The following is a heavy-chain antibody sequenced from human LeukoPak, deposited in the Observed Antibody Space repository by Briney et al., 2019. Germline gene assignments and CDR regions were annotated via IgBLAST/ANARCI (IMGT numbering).Heavy chain of an antibody. CDR3: AKAGRTTVTNPYFDY. D-gene: IGHD4-17*01. Sequence: GGSLRLSCAASGFTFGSYGMHWVRQAPGKGLEWVAVIWYDGSNKYYADSVKGRFTISRDNSKNTLYLQMNSLRAEDTAVYYCAKAGRTTVTNPYFDYWGQGTLVTVSS. CDR2: IWYDGSNK. CDR1: GFTFGSYG. J-gene: IGHJ4*02. V-gene: IGHV3-33*06.